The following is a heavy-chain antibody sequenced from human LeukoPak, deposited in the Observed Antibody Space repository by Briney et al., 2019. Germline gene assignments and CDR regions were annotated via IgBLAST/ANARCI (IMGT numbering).Heavy chain of an antibody. Sequence: GASVKVSCKASGYTFTSYGISWVRQAPGQGLEWMGWISAYNGNTNYAQKLQGRDTMTTDTSTSTAHMELRSLRSDDTAVYYCARDGGRGWYQDFEAFDIWGQGTMVTVSS. CDR2: ISAYNGNT. CDR3: ARDGGRGWYQDFEAFDI. CDR1: GYTFTSYG. V-gene: IGHV1-18*01. D-gene: IGHD6-19*01. J-gene: IGHJ3*02.